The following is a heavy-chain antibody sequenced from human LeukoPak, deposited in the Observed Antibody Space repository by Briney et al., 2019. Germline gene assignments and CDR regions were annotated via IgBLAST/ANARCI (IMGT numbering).Heavy chain of an antibody. J-gene: IGHJ6*02. CDR1: GYTFTGYY. D-gene: IGHD2-2*01. CDR2: INPNSGGT. CDR3: ARFYVVPAATYYYYYGMDV. V-gene: IGHV1-2*06. Sequence: ASVNVSCKASGYTFTGYYMHWVRQAPGQGLEWMGRINPNSGGTNYAQKFQGRVTMTRDTSISTAYMELSRLRSDDTAVYYCARFYVVPAATYYYYYGMDVWGQGTTVTVSS.